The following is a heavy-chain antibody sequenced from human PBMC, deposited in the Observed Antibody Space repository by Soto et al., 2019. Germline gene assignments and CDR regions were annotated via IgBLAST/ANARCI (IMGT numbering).Heavy chain of an antibody. J-gene: IGHJ4*02. CDR3: TKAVTGDIGADF. CDR1: GFAVSNCA. CDR2: MKTSGDTT. Sequence: EVQLLESGGDLVQPGGSLRLSCAASGFAVSNCAMSCVRQAPGQGLEWVSTMKTSGDTTFYADPVKRRFSTSRDDSKNTLYLQMNSLRAEDTATYYCTKAVTGDIGADFWGQGTPVTVAS. D-gene: IGHD2-21*02. V-gene: IGHV3-23*05.